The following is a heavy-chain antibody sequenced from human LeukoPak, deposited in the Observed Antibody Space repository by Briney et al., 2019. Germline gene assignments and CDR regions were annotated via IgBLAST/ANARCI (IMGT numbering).Heavy chain of an antibody. J-gene: IGHJ4*02. D-gene: IGHD3-10*01. CDR1: GASINSYY. CDR3: ARDQELGF. V-gene: IGHV4-4*07. Sequence: SETLSLTCTVSGASINSYYWNWIRQPAGKGLEWIGRSYISGGTDYNPSLKSRVTVSVDTSQNQFSLKLTSVTAADTAVYYCARDQELGFWGQGTLVTVSS. CDR2: SYISGGT.